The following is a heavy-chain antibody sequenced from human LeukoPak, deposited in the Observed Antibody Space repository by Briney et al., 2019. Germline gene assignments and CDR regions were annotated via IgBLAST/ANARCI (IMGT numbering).Heavy chain of an antibody. J-gene: IGHJ4*02. V-gene: IGHV4-34*01. Sequence: SETLSLTCAVYGGSFSGYYWSWIRQPPGKGLEWIGEINHSGSTNYNPSLKSRVTISVDTSKNQFSLKLSSVTAADTAVYYCARVDRIVGAIDYWGQGTLVTVSS. CDR2: INHSGST. CDR1: GGSFSGYY. D-gene: IGHD1-26*01. CDR3: ARVDRIVGAIDY.